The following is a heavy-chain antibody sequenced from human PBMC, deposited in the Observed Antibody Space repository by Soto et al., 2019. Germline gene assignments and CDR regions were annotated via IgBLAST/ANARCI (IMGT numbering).Heavy chain of an antibody. CDR2: ISAYNGNT. V-gene: IGHV1-18*01. J-gene: IGHJ5*02. Sequence: GASVKVSCKASGYTFTSYGISWVRQAPGQGLEWMGWISAYNGNTNYAQKLQGRVTMTTDTSTSTAYMELRSLRSDDTAVYYCAREGYDFWSGYYWFDPWGQGTLVTVSS. CDR1: GYTFTSYG. CDR3: AREGYDFWSGYYWFDP. D-gene: IGHD3-3*01.